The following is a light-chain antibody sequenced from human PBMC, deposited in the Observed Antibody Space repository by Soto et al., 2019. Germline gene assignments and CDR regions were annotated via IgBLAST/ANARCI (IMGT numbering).Light chain of an antibody. J-gene: IGKJ2*01. CDR2: DAS. V-gene: IGKV1-33*01. Sequence: DIQMTQSPSSLSASVGDRVTITCQASQDITKYLSWFQQKPRKVPKLLIYDASELETGVPSRFSGSGSGTDFTFTISSLQPEDIATYYCQHYDNLPYTFGQGTKLEMK. CDR1: QDITKY. CDR3: QHYDNLPYT.